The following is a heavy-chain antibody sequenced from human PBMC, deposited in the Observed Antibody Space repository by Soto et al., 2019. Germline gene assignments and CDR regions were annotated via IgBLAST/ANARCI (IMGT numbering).Heavy chain of an antibody. V-gene: IGHV4-39*01. CDR2: IYYSGST. CDR1: GGSISSSSYY. J-gene: IGHJ4*02. Sequence: PSETLSLTCTVSGGSISSSSYYWGWIRQPPGKGLEWIGSIYYSGSTYYNPSLKSRVTISVDTSKNQFSLKLSSVTAADTAVYYCARFTIFGEHWGQGTLVTVSS. CDR3: ARFTIFGEH. D-gene: IGHD3-3*01.